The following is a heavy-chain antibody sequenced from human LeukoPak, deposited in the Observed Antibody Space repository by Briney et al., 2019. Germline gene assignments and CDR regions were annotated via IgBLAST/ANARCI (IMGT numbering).Heavy chain of an antibody. CDR1: GFTFSSYN. J-gene: IGHJ4*02. D-gene: IGHD2-15*01. Sequence: GGSLRLSCAASGFTFSSYNMNWVRQAPGKGLEWVSSISSSSSYIYYADSVKGRFTISRDNAKNSLYLQMNSLRAEDTAVYNCARDAVVVVAASGPGCYFDYWGQGTLVTVSS. V-gene: IGHV3-21*01. CDR3: ARDAVVVVAASGPGCYFDY. CDR2: ISSSSSYI.